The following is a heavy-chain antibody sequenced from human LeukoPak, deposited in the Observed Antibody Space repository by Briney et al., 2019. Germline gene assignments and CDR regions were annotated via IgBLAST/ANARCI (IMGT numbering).Heavy chain of an antibody. D-gene: IGHD3-22*01. V-gene: IGHV3-74*01. CDR2: ISGDKSHT. J-gene: IGHJ5*02. CDR3: ATATFYATSGYFPS. CDR1: GFTFSTYW. Sequence: GGSLRLSCAGSGFTFSTYWIHWVRQAPGQGLVWVSGISGDKSHTAYADSVKGRFTISRDNAKNTLHLQMNSLRDEDTAVYYCATATFYATSGYFPSWGQGTLVTVSS.